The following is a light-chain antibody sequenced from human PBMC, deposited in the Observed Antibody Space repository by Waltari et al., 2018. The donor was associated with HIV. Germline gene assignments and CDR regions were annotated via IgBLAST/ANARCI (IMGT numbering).Light chain of an antibody. CDR2: WAS. CDR1: QSVLYSSNNKNY. J-gene: IGKJ3*01. V-gene: IGKV4-1*01. CDR3: QQYHSTPFT. Sequence: DIVMTQSPDSLAVSLGERATIHCKSSQSVLYSSNNKNYLTWYQQKPGQPPKLLVYWASTRESGVPDRFSGSGSGTDFTLTISSLQAEDVEVYYCQQYHSTPFTFGPGTKVDIK.